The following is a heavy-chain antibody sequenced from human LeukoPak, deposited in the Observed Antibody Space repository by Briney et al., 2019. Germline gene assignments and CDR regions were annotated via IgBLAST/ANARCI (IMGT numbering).Heavy chain of an antibody. CDR1: RYTFPGYY. V-gene: IGHV1-2*02. J-gene: IGHJ4*02. CDR2: INPNSGDK. CDR3: VRSESCSGGSCPDY. D-gene: IGHD2-15*01. Sequence: SVPVSCQASRYTFPGYYLHWLRQAPGQGLDWMGWINPNSGDKNHAQKFQGRVTMNKDTSISTAHMELSRLRSDDTAVYCCVRSESCSGGSCPDYWGQGTLVTVSS.